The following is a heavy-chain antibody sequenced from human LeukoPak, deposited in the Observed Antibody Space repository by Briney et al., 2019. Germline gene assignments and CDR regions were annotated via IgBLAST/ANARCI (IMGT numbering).Heavy chain of an antibody. CDR3: ARGTTGQVGAPRWAFDY. J-gene: IGHJ4*02. V-gene: IGHV6-1*01. D-gene: IGHD1-26*01. Sequence: SQTLSLTCAISGDSVSSNSAAWNWIRQSPSRGLEWLGRTYYRSKWYNDYAVSVKSRITINPYTSKNQFSLQLNSVTPEDTAVYYCARGTTGQVGAPRWAFDYWGQGTLVTVSS. CDR1: GDSVSSNSAA. CDR2: TYYRSKWYN.